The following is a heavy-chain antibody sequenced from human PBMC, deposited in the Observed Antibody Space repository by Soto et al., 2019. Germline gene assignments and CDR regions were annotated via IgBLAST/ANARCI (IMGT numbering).Heavy chain of an antibody. V-gene: IGHV3-30-3*01. D-gene: IGHD2-2*01. CDR3: ARARSSDANWFDP. CDR1: GFTFSSYA. CDR2: ISYDGSNK. J-gene: IGHJ5*02. Sequence: GGSLRLSCAASGFTFSSYAMHWVRQAPGKGLEWVAVISYDGSNKYYADSVKGRFTISRDNSKNTLYLQMNSLRAEDTAVYYCARARSSDANWFDPWGQGTLVTVSS.